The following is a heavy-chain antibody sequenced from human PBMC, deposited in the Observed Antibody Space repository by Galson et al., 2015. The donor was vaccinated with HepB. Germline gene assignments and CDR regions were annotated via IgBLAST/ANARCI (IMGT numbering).Heavy chain of an antibody. D-gene: IGHD6-19*01. CDR3: AKVFPEKTDGWYRQALYYFDS. Sequence: SLRLSCAASVFTFSYYAMSWVRQAPGKGLEWVSAITPSGDNTYSADSMKGRFTISRDNSKNTLFLQMNSLRADDTAIYFCAKVFPEKTDGWYRQALYYFDSWGHGTRVTVSS. CDR2: ITPSGDNT. J-gene: IGHJ4*01. CDR1: VFTFSYYA. V-gene: IGHV3-23*01.